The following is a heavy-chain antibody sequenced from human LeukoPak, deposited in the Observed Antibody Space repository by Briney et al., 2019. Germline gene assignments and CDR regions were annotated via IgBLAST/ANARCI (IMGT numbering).Heavy chain of an antibody. CDR3: AREAAAAGTPFDY. V-gene: IGHV3-21*01. D-gene: IGHD6-13*01. CDR1: GFTFSSYS. J-gene: IGHJ4*02. CDR2: ISSSSSYI. Sequence: NAGGSLRLSCAASGFTFSSYSMNWVRQAPGKGLEWVSSISSSSSYIYYADSVKGRFTISRDNAKNSLYLQMNSLRAEDTAVYYCAREAAAAGTPFDYWGQGTLVTASS.